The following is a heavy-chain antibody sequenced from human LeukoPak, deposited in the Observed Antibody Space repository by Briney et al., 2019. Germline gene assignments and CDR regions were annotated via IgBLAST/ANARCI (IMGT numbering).Heavy chain of an antibody. Sequence: GASVKASCRASGYTFTGYYMHWVRQAPGQGLEWMGWINPNSGGTNYAQKFQGRVTMTRDTPISTAYMELSRLRSDDTAVYYCARSRVGYCSGGSCYVGGYWGQGTLVTVSS. CDR3: ARSRVGYCSGGSCYVGGY. J-gene: IGHJ4*02. CDR2: INPNSGGT. D-gene: IGHD2-15*01. CDR1: GYTFTGYY. V-gene: IGHV1-2*02.